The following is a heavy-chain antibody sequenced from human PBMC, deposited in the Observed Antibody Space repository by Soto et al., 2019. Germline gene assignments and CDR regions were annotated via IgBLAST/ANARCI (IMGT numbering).Heavy chain of an antibody. CDR1: GGSFSGYY. CDR2: INHSGST. CDR3: ARDMGDSGLDY. V-gene: IGHV4-34*01. J-gene: IGHJ4*02. D-gene: IGHD5-12*01. Sequence: SETLSLTCAVYGGSFSGYYWSWIRQPPGKGLEWIGEINHSGSTSYNPSLKSRVTISVDTSKNQFSLKLSSVTAADTAVYYCARDMGDSGLDYWGQGTLVTVSS.